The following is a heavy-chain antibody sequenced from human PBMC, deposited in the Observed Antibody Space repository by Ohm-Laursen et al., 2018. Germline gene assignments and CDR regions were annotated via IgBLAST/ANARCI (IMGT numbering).Heavy chain of an antibody. V-gene: IGHV4-31*01. CDR1: GGSISSGSYY. CDR2: IYYSGST. D-gene: IGHD7-27*01. Sequence: TLSLTCTVSGGSISSGSYYWSWIRQHPGKGLEWIGYIYYSGSTYYNPSLKSLVTISVDTSKNQFSLKLSSVTAADTAVYYCARDDPGHYYYGMDVWGQGTTVTVSS. J-gene: IGHJ6*02. CDR3: ARDDPGHYYYGMDV.